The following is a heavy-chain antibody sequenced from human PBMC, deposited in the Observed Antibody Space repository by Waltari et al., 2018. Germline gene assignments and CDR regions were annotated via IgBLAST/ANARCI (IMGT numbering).Heavy chain of an antibody. CDR3: ARLPRGSVIIGAFDI. J-gene: IGHJ3*02. CDR2: LYFSGTH. Sequence: VQLQESGPGLVKPSETLSLSCDVSGDSNTSHFWSWIRQAPGKGLEWIGDLYFSGTHNYNPSLKSRVTISIDTSKNHFSLNLRSVTAADTAIYYCARLPRGSVIIGAFDIWGQGTQVTVSS. CDR1: GDSNTSHF. V-gene: IGHV4-59*11. D-gene: IGHD3-22*01.